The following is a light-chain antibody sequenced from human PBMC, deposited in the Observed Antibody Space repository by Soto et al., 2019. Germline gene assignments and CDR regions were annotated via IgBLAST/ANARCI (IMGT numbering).Light chain of an antibody. Sequence: DIQMTQSPSSLSASVGDRVTITCRTSQTVNNYLNWYQHIPGKAPKLLIYGASSLQGGVPSRFSGTASGTDFTLTISNLQPEDSETYYCQQTYITPLTFGGGTKVDIK. J-gene: IGKJ4*01. CDR3: QQTYITPLT. CDR1: QTVNNY. CDR2: GAS. V-gene: IGKV1-39*01.